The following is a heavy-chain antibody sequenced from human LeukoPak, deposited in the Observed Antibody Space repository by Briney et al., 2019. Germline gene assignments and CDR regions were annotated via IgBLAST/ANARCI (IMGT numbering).Heavy chain of an antibody. Sequence: GGSLRLSCAASGFTFSSYSMNWVRQAPGKGLEWVSSISSSSSYIYYADSVKGRFTIFRDNAKNSLYLQMNSLRAEDTAVYYCARDSTSVGATHPDFDYWGQGTLVTVSS. CDR2: ISSSSSYI. CDR1: GFTFSSYS. CDR3: ARDSTSVGATHPDFDY. D-gene: IGHD1-26*01. V-gene: IGHV3-21*01. J-gene: IGHJ4*02.